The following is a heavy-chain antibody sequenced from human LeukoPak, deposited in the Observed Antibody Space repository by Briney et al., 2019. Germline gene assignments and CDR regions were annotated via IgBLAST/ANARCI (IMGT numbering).Heavy chain of an antibody. D-gene: IGHD6-6*01. J-gene: IGHJ5*02. CDR1: GYSFTTYR. Sequence: ASVTVSCKASGYSFTTYRINWVRQAPAQGLEWLGWISVYNGNTKYPQKFQGRVTMTTDTSTSTAYMELRSLRSDDTAVYYCARDSVAVRPGWFDPWGQGTRVIVSS. V-gene: IGHV1-18*01. CDR3: ARDSVAVRPGWFDP. CDR2: ISVYNGNT.